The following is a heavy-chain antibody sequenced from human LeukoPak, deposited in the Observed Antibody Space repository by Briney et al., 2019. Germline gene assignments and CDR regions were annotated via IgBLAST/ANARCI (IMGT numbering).Heavy chain of an antibody. CDR2: IYTSGST. D-gene: IGHD6-13*01. CDR3: ARGEIAAAGPTTYFDY. Sequence: PSETLSLTCTVSGGSISSYYWSWIRQPARKGLEWIGRIYTSGSTNYNPSLKSRVTMSVDTSKNQFSLKLSSVTAADTAVYYCARGEIAAAGPTTYFDYWGQGTLVTVSS. J-gene: IGHJ4*02. CDR1: GGSISSYY. V-gene: IGHV4-4*07.